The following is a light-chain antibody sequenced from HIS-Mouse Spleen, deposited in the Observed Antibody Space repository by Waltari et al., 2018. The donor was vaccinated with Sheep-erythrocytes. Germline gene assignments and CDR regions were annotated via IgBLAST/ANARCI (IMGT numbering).Light chain of an antibody. V-gene: IGLV1-36*01. CDR3: AAWDDSLNGPV. CDR1: SSNIGNNA. Sequence: QSVLTQPPSVSEAPRQRVTISCSGSSSNIGNNAGNWYQQLPGKAPKLLIYYDVLLPSGVSARFSGSKSGTSASLAISGLQSEDEADYYCAAWDDSLNGPVFGGGTKLTVL. CDR2: YDV. J-gene: IGLJ3*02.